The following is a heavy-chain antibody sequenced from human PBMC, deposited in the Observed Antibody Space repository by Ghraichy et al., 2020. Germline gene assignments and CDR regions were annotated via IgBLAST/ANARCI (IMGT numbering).Heavy chain of an antibody. D-gene: IGHD3-10*01. V-gene: IGHV4-59*01. CDR2: IIYSGST. CDR3: ARGPGNGEGSFDS. CDR1: VGSISGYY. Sequence: SETLSLTCTVSVGSISGYYWSWIRQPPEKGLEWIGYIIYSGSTNYNPSLKSRVTISVDRSQNQFSLKLSSVTAADTAVYYCARGPGNGEGSFDSWGQGTMVTGSS. J-gene: IGHJ3*01.